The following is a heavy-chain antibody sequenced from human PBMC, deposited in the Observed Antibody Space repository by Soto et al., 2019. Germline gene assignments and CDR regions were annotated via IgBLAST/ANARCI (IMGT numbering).Heavy chain of an antibody. CDR2: INHSGST. V-gene: IGHV4-34*01. J-gene: IGHJ4*02. CDR3: ARLGVVAATNAVIDY. Sequence: SETLSLTCAVYGGSFSGYYWSWIRQPPGKGLEWIGEINHSGSTNYNPSLKSRVTISVDTSKNQFSLKLSSVTAADTAVYYCARLGVVAATNAVIDYWGQGTLVTVSS. D-gene: IGHD2-15*01. CDR1: GGSFSGYY.